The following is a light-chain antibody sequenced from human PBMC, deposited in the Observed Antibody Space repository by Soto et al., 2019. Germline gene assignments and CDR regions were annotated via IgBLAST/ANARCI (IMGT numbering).Light chain of an antibody. V-gene: IGKV1-5*01. Sequence: DIQMTQSPSTLSASVGDRVTITCRASQSVSNWLAWYQQKPGKAPTLLIYDVSRLETGVPSRFSGSGSGTEFTLTINSLQPEDFATYYCQQYSSYWTFGQGTKVDIK. CDR2: DVS. CDR1: QSVSNW. CDR3: QQYSSYWT. J-gene: IGKJ1*01.